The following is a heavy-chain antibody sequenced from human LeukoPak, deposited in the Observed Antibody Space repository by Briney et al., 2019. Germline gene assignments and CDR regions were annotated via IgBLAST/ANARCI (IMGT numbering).Heavy chain of an antibody. V-gene: IGHV4-34*01. CDR3: ARGSPLGINWFDP. D-gene: IGHD7-27*01. Sequence: PSETLSLTCTVSGGSISSYYWSWIRQPPGKGLEWIGEINHSGSTNYNPSLKSRVTISVDTSKNQFSLKLSSVTAADTAVYYCARGSPLGINWFDPWGQGTLVTVSS. CDR1: GGSISSYY. CDR2: INHSGST. J-gene: IGHJ5*02.